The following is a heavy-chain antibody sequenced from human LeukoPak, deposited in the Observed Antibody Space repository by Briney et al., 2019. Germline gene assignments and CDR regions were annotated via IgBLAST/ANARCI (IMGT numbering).Heavy chain of an antibody. CDR3: ARDYDSSGYYDY. D-gene: IGHD3-22*01. J-gene: IGHJ4*02. CDR1: GFTFSSFW. Sequence: GGSLRLSCAASGFTFSSFWMRWVRQAPGKGLELVANIKQDGSEKYYVDSVQGRFTISRDNAKNSLYLQMNSLRAEDTAVYYCARDYDSSGYYDYWGQGTLVTVSS. V-gene: IGHV3-7*01. CDR2: IKQDGSEK.